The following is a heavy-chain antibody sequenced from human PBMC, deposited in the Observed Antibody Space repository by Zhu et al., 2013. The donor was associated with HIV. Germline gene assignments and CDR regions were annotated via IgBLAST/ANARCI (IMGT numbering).Heavy chain of an antibody. CDR1: GGSISSSSYY. D-gene: IGHD3-16*01. CDR2: IYYSGST. CDR3: ARDPGYDYVWGSYPHWYFDL. J-gene: IGHJ2*01. Sequence: QVQLQESGPGLVKPSETLSLTCTVSGGSISSSSYYWGWIRQPPGKGLEWIGSIYYSGSTYYNPSLKSRVTISVDTSKNQFSLKLSSVTAADTAVYYCARDPGYDYVWGSYPHWYFDLWGRGTLVTVSS. V-gene: IGHV4-39*07.